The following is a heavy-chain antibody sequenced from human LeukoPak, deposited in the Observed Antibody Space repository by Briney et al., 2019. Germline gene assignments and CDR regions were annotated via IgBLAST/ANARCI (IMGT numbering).Heavy chain of an antibody. CDR2: ISGSDGST. CDR1: GFTFSSYA. CDR3: AKGSSSNIAARLNY. J-gene: IGHJ4*02. D-gene: IGHD6-6*01. V-gene: IGHV3-23*01. Sequence: GGSLRLSCAASGFTFSSYAMSWVRQAPVKGLEWVSAISGSDGSTYYADSVKGRFTISRDNSKNTLYLQMNSLRAEDTAIYSCAKGSSSNIAARLNYWGQGTLVTVSS.